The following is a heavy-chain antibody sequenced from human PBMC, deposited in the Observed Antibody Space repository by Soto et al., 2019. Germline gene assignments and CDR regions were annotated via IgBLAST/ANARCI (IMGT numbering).Heavy chain of an antibody. J-gene: IGHJ6*02. D-gene: IGHD4-17*01. Sequence: GGSLRLSCAASGFTFSSFAMGWVRQAPGNGLEWVSTITGSGGSTFYAESVKGRLTISRDNAKNSLYLQMSSLTAEETAVNYCERDLLPTVATADYFYYGMDVWGQGTTVTVSS. CDR1: GFTFSSFA. CDR2: ITGSGGST. V-gene: IGHV3-23*01. CDR3: ERDLLPTVATADYFYYGMDV.